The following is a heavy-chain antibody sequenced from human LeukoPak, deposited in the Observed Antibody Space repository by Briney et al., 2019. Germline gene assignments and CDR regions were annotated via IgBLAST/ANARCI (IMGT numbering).Heavy chain of an antibody. CDR3: ARDPSPWELPYFDN. D-gene: IGHD1-26*01. CDR2: IYYSGST. V-gene: IGHV4-59*11. CDR1: GGSISSHY. Sequence: SETLSLTCTVSGGSISSHYWSWIRQPPGKGLEWIGYIYYSGSTNYNPSLKSRVTISVDTSKNQFSLKLSSVTAADAAVYYCARDPSPWELPYFDNWGQGTLVTVSS. J-gene: IGHJ4*02.